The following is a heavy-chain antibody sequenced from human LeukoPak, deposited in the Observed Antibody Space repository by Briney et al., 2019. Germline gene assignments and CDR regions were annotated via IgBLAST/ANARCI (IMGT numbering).Heavy chain of an antibody. CDR3: AKWTTKSYKNYDFWSSPVDY. CDR1: GFTFSSYA. CDR2: ISGSGGST. Sequence: PGGSLRLSCAASGFTFSSYAMSWVRQAPGKGLEWVSAISGSGGSTYYADSVKGRFIISRDNSKNTLYLQMNSLRAEDTAVYYCAKWTTKSYKNYDFWSSPVDYWGQGTLVTVSS. D-gene: IGHD3-3*01. V-gene: IGHV3-23*01. J-gene: IGHJ4*02.